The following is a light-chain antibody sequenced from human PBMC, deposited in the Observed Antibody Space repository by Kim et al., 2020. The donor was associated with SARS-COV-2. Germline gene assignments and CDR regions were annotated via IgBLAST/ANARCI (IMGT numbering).Light chain of an antibody. V-gene: IGLV2-8*01. CDR2: EVS. J-gene: IGLJ2*01. CDR3: SSYAGSNNFVV. Sequence: QTYTNSCTGTSCDVGGYNHVACYQQHPGKAPKIMIYEVSKLSSGAPDRFSGSKSGNTASLTVSGLQAEDEADYDCSSYAGSNNFVVFGGGTKLTVL. CDR1: SCDVGGYNH.